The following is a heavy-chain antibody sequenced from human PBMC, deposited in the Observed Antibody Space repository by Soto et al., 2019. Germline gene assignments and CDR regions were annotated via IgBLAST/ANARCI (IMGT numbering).Heavy chain of an antibody. D-gene: IGHD1-26*01. V-gene: IGHV1-18*04. Sequence: ASVKVSCKASGYTFTSYGISWVRQAPGQGLEWMGWISAYNDNTNYAQKLQGRVTMTTDTSTSTAYMELRSLRSDDTAVYYCARDNMGVVGAPYYFDYWGQGTLVTVSS. CDR2: ISAYNDNT. J-gene: IGHJ4*02. CDR3: ARDNMGVVGAPYYFDY. CDR1: GYTFTSYG.